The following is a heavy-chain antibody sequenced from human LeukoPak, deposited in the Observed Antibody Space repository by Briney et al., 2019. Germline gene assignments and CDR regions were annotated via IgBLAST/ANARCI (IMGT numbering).Heavy chain of an antibody. V-gene: IGHV3-48*03. CDR3: ARGENSSTWNYSFYY. CDR1: GFTFSSYE. D-gene: IGHD6-13*01. Sequence: GGSLRLSCVASGFTFSSYEMQWVRQAPGKGLEWVSYISNSGRTIHYADSAKGRFTISRDNAKSSLFLHMNSLRAEDTAVYYCARGENSSTWNYSFYYWAQGTLVTVSS. J-gene: IGHJ4*02. CDR2: ISNSGRTI.